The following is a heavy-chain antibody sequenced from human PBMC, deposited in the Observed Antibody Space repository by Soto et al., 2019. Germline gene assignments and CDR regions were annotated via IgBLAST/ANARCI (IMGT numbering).Heavy chain of an antibody. Sequence: QVQLVQSGAEVKKPGSSVKVSCKASGGTFSSYAISWVRQAPGQGLEWMGGIIPIFGTANYAQKFQGRVKSTAEEYTSTAYMELSSLRSEDTAVYYCARVRVRFLEWLGSEGWGQGTLVTVSS. CDR1: GGTFSSYA. D-gene: IGHD3-3*01. CDR3: ARVRVRFLEWLGSEG. V-gene: IGHV1-69*12. CDR2: IIPIFGTA. J-gene: IGHJ4*02.